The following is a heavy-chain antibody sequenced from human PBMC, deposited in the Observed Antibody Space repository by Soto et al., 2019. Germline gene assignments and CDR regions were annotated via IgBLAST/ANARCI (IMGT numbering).Heavy chain of an antibody. CDR1: GGSFSGYY. J-gene: IGHJ4*02. CDR2: INHSGST. D-gene: IGHD3-22*01. V-gene: IGHV4-34*01. Sequence: PSETLSLTCAVYGGSFSGYYWSWIRQPPGKGLEWIGEINHSGSTNYNPSLKSRVTISVDTSKNQFSLKLSSVTAADTAVYYCARRTMNYYDSSGYSGGYYFDYWGQGTLVTVSS. CDR3: ARRTMNYYDSSGYSGGYYFDY.